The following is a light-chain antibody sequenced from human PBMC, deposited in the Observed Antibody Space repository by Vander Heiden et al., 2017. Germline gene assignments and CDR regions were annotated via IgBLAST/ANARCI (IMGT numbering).Light chain of an antibody. Sequence: DIVMTQSPDSLAGSLGERATINCKSSQSVLYSSNNKNYLAWYQQKPGQPPKLLIYWASTRESGVPDRFSGSGSATDFTLTISILQAEDVAVYYCQQDDSTPWTFGQGTKVEIK. J-gene: IGKJ1*01. CDR1: QSVLYSSNNKNY. CDR2: WAS. V-gene: IGKV4-1*01. CDR3: QQDDSTPWT.